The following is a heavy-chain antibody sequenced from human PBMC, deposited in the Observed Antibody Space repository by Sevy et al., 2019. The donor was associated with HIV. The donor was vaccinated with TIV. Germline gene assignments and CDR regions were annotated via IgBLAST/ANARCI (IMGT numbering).Heavy chain of an antibody. D-gene: IGHD3-22*01. Sequence: GGSLRLSCAASGFTFSNYGMHWVRQAPGKGLEWVAVIWNDGSNKYYADSVKGRFTISRDNSKNTLFLQMNSLRVEDTSVCFCVIRGDFNDRSVRMNFDYWGQGTLVSVS. CDR3: VIRGDFNDRSVRMNFDY. CDR2: IWNDGSNK. CDR1: GFTFSNYG. J-gene: IGHJ4*02. V-gene: IGHV3-33*01.